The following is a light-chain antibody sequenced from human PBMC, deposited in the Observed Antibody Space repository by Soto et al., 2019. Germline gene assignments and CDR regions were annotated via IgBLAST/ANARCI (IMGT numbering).Light chain of an antibody. CDR2: GDN. CDR3: QSYDISLHNYV. J-gene: IGLJ1*01. V-gene: IGLV1-40*01. Sequence: QSGLSQPPTVSAAPGNRFSISCTGSTANIGAPYDVHWYQHLPGTAPKLLIYGDNNRPSGVPDRFSGSKSGTSASLAITRLQAEDEADYYCQSYDISLHNYVFGTGTKVTVL. CDR1: TANIGAPYD.